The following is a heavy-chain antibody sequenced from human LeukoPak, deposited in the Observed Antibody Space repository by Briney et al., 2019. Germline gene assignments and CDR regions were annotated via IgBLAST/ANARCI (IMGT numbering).Heavy chain of an antibody. CDR2: ISSNGGST. CDR1: GFTFSSYA. J-gene: IGHJ4*02. CDR3: VKLGSRYYDSSGYYSD. Sequence: PGGSLRLSCSASGFTFSSYAMHWVRQAPGKGLEYVSAISSNGGSTYYADSVKGRFTISRDNSKNTLHLQMSSLRAEDTAVYYCVKLGSRYYDSSGYYSDWGQGTLVTVSS. D-gene: IGHD3-22*01. V-gene: IGHV3-64D*06.